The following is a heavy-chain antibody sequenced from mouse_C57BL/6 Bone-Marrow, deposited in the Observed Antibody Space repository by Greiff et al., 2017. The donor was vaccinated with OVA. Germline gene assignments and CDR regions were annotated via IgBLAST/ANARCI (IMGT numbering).Heavy chain of an antibody. V-gene: IGHV2-6-1*01. CDR2: IWSDGST. CDR3: ARQAPDSNYEYFDV. J-gene: IGHJ1*03. Sequence: VNVVESGPGLVAPSQSLSITCTVSGFSLTSYGVHWVRQPPGKGLEWLVVIWSDGSTTYNSALKSRLSISKDNSKSQVFLKMNSLQTDDTAMYYCARQAPDSNYEYFDVWGTGTTVTVSS. D-gene: IGHD2-5*01. CDR1: GFSLTSYG.